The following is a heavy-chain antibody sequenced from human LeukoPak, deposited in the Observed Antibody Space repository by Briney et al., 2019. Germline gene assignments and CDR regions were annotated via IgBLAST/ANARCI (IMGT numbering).Heavy chain of an antibody. V-gene: IGHV3-73*01. CDR2: IRTKNKDYAT. D-gene: IGHD3-22*01. Sequence: GGSLRLPCATSGLTLSASAIHGVRQPSGRGLEWVGRIRTKNKDYATSYGESVRGRFTISRDDAKNTAYLQLSSLKSDDTAVYYCTSYDNAGNYYDNFWGQGTRVTVSS. CDR1: GLTLSASA. CDR3: TSYDNAGNYYDNF. J-gene: IGHJ4*02.